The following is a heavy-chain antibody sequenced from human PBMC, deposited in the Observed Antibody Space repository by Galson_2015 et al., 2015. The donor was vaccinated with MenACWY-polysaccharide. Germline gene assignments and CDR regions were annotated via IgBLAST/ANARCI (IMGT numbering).Heavy chain of an antibody. CDR1: GFTFSSYA. J-gene: IGHJ4*02. D-gene: IGHD5-18*01. V-gene: IGHV3-23*01. Sequence: SLRLSCAASGFTFSSYAMSWVRQAPGKGLEWVSAISGSGGSTYYADSVKGRFTISRDNSKNTLYLQMNSLRAEDTAVYYCARLLRIQLWSNFDYWGQGTLVTVSS. CDR2: ISGSGGST. CDR3: ARLLRIQLWSNFDY.